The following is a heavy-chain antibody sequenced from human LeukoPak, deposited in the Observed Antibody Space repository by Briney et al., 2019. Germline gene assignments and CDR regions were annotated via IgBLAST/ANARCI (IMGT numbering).Heavy chain of an antibody. CDR2: ISNSNSYI. V-gene: IGHV3-21*01. CDR1: GFTFSSYN. D-gene: IGHD5-18*01. J-gene: IGHJ4*02. CDR3: AKDHTASVTSPDY. Sequence: PGGSLRLSCAASGFTFSSYNMIWVRQAPGKGLEWVSFISNSNSYIYYADSVKGRFTVSRDNAKNSLYLQMNSLRAEDTAVYYCAKDHTASVTSPDYWGQGTLVTVSS.